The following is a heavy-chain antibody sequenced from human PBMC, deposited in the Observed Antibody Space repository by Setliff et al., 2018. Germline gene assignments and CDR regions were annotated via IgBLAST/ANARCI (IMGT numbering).Heavy chain of an antibody. CDR1: GNSISSGYC. D-gene: IGHD1-1*01. J-gene: IGHJ3*02. V-gene: IGHV4-38-2*01. Sequence: KPSETLSLTCAVSGNSISSGYCWGWIRQPPGKGLECIGSIYHSGSTFYNPSLKSRVTISLETSKNQFSLTLTSVTAADTALYYCRQAVVGRDVFDIWGQGTVVTVSS. CDR3: RQAVVGRDVFDI. CDR2: IYHSGST.